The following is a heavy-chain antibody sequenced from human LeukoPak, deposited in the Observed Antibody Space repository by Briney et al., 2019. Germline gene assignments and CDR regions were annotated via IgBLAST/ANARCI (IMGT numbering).Heavy chain of an antibody. CDR3: TRDQTPYY. V-gene: IGHV3-15*01. CDR2: IKSRTDGGTT. Sequence: GGSLRLSCAASGFTFSNAWMSWVRQAPGKGLEWVGRIKSRTDGGTTEYAASVKGRFTISRDDSEGVAYLQMNSLKTEDTAVYYCTRDQTPYYWGQGTLVTVSS. CDR1: GFTFSNAW. J-gene: IGHJ4*02.